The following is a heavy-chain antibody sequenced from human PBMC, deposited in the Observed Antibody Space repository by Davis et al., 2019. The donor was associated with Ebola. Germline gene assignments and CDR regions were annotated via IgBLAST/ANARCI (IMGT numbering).Heavy chain of an antibody. Sequence: HSQTLSLTCAISGDSVSTAGWNWIRQSPSRGLEWLGRTYYKSKWYNDYAVSVKSRITINPDTSKNQFSLQLNAVNPEDTAVNYCVRGWGRSGLDVWGQGTTVTVSS. CDR3: VRGWGRSGLDV. J-gene: IGHJ6*02. CDR1: GDSVSTAG. CDR2: TYYKSKWYN. V-gene: IGHV6-1*01. D-gene: IGHD3-16*01.